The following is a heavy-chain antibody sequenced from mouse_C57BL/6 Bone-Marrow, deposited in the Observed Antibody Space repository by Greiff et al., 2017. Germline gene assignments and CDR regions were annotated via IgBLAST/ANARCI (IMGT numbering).Heavy chain of an antibody. D-gene: IGHD2-1*01. Sequence: EVKLKQSGAELVKPGASVKLSCTASGFNIKDYYMHWVKQRTEKGLEWIGRIDPEDGETNYAPKFKGKATITADTSSNTAYLQLSSLTSEDTAVYYGASDGNWEAMDYWGQGTSVTVSS. CDR1: GFNIKDYY. V-gene: IGHV14-2*01. J-gene: IGHJ4*01. CDR3: ASDGNWEAMDY. CDR2: IDPEDGET.